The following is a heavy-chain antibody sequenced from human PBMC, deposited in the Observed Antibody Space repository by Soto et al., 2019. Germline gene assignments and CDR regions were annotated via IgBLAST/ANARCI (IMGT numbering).Heavy chain of an antibody. J-gene: IGHJ6*01. CDR1: GGSISSYY. CDR2: IFYAGTT. D-gene: IGHD3-10*01. Sequence: QVQLQESGPGLVKPSETLSLTCTVSGGSISSYYWSWIRQPPGKGLEWIGYIFYAGTTNYNPSLKSRVTISVDTSKNQFSLKVNSVTAADTAVYYCARDLRERWTGTYGMDVW. V-gene: IGHV4-59*01. CDR3: ARDLRERWTGTYGMDV.